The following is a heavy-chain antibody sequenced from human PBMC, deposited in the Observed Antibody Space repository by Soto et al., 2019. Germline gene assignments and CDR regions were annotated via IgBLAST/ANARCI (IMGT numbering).Heavy chain of an antibody. V-gene: IGHV4-61*01. J-gene: IGHJ4*02. CDR3: ARFGITIFGVTSFDY. D-gene: IGHD3-3*01. Sequence: QVQLQESGPGLVKPSETLSLTCTVSGGSVSSGSYYWSWIRQPPGKGLEWIGYIYYSGSTNYNPTLKSRVTKSVDTSKYQFSLKLSSVTAADTAVYYCARFGITIFGVTSFDYWGQGTLVTVSS. CDR1: GGSVSSGSYY. CDR2: IYYSGST.